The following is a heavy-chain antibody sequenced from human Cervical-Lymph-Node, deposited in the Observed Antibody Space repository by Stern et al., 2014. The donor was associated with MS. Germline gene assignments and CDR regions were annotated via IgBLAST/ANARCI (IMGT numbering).Heavy chain of an antibody. D-gene: IGHD6-13*01. J-gene: IGHJ6*02. V-gene: IGHV1-8*01. Sequence: QLVQSGAEVKKPGASVKVSCKASGYTFTSYDINWVRQATGQGLEWMGWMNPNSGNTGYAQKFQGRVTMTRNTSISTAYMELSSLRSEDTPVYYCASAAAAGIIYYYYGMDVWGQGTTVTVSS. CDR1: GYTFTSYD. CDR2: MNPNSGNT. CDR3: ASAAAAGIIYYYYGMDV.